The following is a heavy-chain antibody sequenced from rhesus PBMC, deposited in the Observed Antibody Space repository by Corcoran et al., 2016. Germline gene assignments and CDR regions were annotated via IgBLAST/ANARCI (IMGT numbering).Heavy chain of an antibody. Sequence: QLQLQESGPGLVKPSETLSLTCAVSGGSISGGYGWSWIRQPPGKGLEWIGHIFGRIGCTYYNPSLKSRVTISTDTSKNQFSLKLSSVTAADTAVYYCARAYCTGSGCYFDYWGQGVLVTVSS. CDR1: GGSISGGYG. V-gene: IGHV4S7*01. D-gene: IGHD2-21*01. J-gene: IGHJ4*01. CDR2: IFGRIGCT. CDR3: ARAYCTGSGCYFDY.